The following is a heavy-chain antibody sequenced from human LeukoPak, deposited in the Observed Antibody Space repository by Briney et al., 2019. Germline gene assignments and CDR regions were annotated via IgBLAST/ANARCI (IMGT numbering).Heavy chain of an antibody. J-gene: IGHJ4*02. V-gene: IGHV3-23*01. D-gene: IGHD3-16*02. CDR3: AKHQFGDYIWGSYRYNDY. Sequence: GGSLRLSCAASGFTFSSYAMSWVRQAPGKGLEWVSAISGSGGSTYYADSVKGRFTISRDNSKNTLYLQMNSLRAEDTAVYHCAKHQFGDYIWGSYRYNDYWGQGTLVTVSS. CDR1: GFTFSSYA. CDR2: ISGSGGST.